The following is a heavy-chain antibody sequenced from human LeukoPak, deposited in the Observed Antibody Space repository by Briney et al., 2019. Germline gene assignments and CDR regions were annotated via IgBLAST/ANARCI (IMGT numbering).Heavy chain of an antibody. CDR2: IYYSGST. J-gene: IGHJ6*03. V-gene: IGHV4-39*07. CDR1: GGFISSSSYY. CDR3: ARGPPYCSGGRCYSDYYYMDV. Sequence: SETLSLTCTVSGGFISSSSYYWGWIRQPPGKGLEWIGSIYYSGSTYYNPSLKSRVTISVDTSKNQFSLKLSSVTAADTAVYYCARGPPYCSGGRCYSDYYYMDVWGKGTTVTVSS. D-gene: IGHD2-15*01.